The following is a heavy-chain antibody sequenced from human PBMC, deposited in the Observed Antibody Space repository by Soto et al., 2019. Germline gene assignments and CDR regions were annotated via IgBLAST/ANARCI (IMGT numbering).Heavy chain of an antibody. Sequence: QVQLQESGPGLVKPSQTLSLTCTVSGGSISSGDYYWSWIRQPPGKGLEGSGYIYYSGSTYYNPSLERRCTISVDTSQNQYSLKLSSVTAADTAVYYCARGRSGYDYAYFDYWGQGTLVTVSS. CDR3: ARGRSGYDYAYFDY. CDR2: IYYSGST. D-gene: IGHD5-12*01. CDR1: GGSISSGDYY. V-gene: IGHV4-30-4*01. J-gene: IGHJ4*02.